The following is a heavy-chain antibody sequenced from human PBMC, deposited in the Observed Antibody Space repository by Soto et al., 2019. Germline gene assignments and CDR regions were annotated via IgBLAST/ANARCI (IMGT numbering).Heavy chain of an antibody. CDR3: AYSAGWYRHDV. D-gene: IGHD6-19*01. V-gene: IGHV4-4*02. J-gene: IGHJ3*01. CDR1: GDSITNSWW. CDR2: ILHSGES. Sequence: QVQLQESGPGLVRPSGTLSLTCAVSGDSITNSWWWPWVRQPPGKGLEWIGDILHSGESNYNPSLKSRVFISVDKSQNQFSLRVNSVTAADTAVYYCAYSAGWYRHDVWGQGTLVTVSS.